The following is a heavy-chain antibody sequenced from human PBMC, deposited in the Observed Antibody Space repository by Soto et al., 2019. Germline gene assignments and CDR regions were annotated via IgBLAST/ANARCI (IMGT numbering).Heavy chain of an antibody. CDR2: IIPIFGTA. V-gene: IGHV1-69*06. Sequence: ASVIVSCDASGGTFSSSAIGWVRQAPGQGLEWMGRIIPIFGTANYAQKVQGRVTITADKSTSTAYMELSSLRSEYTAVYYCARDVELRSRSFYYYYFYCMDVWGQLPTVTVSS. CDR3: ARDVELRSRSFYYYYFYCMDV. J-gene: IGHJ6*02. CDR1: GGTFSSSA. D-gene: IGHD1-7*01.